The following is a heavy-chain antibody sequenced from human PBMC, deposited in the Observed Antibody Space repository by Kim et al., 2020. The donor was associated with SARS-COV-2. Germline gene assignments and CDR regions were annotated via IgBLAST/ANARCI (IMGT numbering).Heavy chain of an antibody. CDR1: GYTFTSYA. J-gene: IGHJ6*02. Sequence: ASVKVSCKASGYTFTSYAMNWVRQAPGQGLEWMGWINTNTGNPTYAQGFTGRFVFSLDTSVSTAYLQICSLKAEDTAVYYCARDLVVVPAATIRADYYYGRDVWGQGRTLTVAS. CDR2: INTNTGNP. D-gene: IGHD2-2*01. CDR3: ARDLVVVPAATIRADYYYGRDV. V-gene: IGHV7-4-1*01.